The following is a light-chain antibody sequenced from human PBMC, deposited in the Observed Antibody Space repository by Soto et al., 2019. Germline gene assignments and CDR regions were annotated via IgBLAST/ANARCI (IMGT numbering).Light chain of an antibody. CDR2: DAS. Sequence: PGARATLSCRASQSVTSHLAWFQQKPGQAPRLLIYDASATATGIPGRFSGSGFGTEFTLTISSLQSEDSAVYYCQQYNKWPRTFGQGTKVEIK. CDR3: QQYNKWPRT. CDR1: QSVTSH. J-gene: IGKJ1*01. V-gene: IGKV3-15*01.